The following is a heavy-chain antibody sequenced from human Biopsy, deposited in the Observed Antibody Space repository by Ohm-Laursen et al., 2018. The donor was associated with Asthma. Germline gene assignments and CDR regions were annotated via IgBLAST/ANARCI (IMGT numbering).Heavy chain of an antibody. V-gene: IGHV3-30*01. D-gene: IGHD1-1*01. CDR3: VRDGTDDAFDI. J-gene: IGHJ3*02. Sequence: SLRLSCAASEFPFSSYAMNWVRQAPGKGLEWVGVISKDASTQDYADSVKGRFTMARDNSKNTLDLQMNSLREEDTAVYYCVRDGTDDAFDIWGQGTVVSVSS. CDR1: EFPFSSYA. CDR2: ISKDASTQ.